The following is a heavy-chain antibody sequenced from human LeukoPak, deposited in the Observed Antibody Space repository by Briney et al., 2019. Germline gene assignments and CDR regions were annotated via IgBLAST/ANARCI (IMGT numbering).Heavy chain of an antibody. V-gene: IGHV1-2*02. CDR3: ARMDCSGGSCYHYYYGMDV. CDR1: GYTFTGYY. D-gene: IGHD2-15*01. Sequence: ASVKVSCKASGYTFTGYYIHWVRQAPGQGLEWMGWINPNSGGSYHAQKFQGRVTMTRDTSITTVYMELSRLRSGDAAVYYCARMDCSGGSCYHYYYGMDVWGQGTTVTVSS. CDR2: INPNSGGS. J-gene: IGHJ6*02.